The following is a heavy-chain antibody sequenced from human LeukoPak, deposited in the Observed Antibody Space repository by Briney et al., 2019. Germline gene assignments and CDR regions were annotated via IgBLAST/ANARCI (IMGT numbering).Heavy chain of an antibody. D-gene: IGHD3-22*01. CDR1: GFTFSSYC. Sequence: ARSLRLSCAASGFTFSSYCLSWVRQAPGKGLEWVAVISYDGSTNYYADSVKGRFTISRDNSKNPLYLQMNSLRAEDTAVYYCAKDLALHYYDSSGLDYWGQGTLVTVSS. CDR2: ISYDGSTN. V-gene: IGHV3-30*18. CDR3: AKDLALHYYDSSGLDY. J-gene: IGHJ4*02.